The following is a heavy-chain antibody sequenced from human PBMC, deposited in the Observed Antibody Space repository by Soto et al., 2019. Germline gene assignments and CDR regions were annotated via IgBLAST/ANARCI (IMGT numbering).Heavy chain of an antibody. CDR1: GFTFSSYA. V-gene: IGHV3-23*01. CDR2: ISGSGGST. Sequence: EVQLLESGGGLVQPGGSLRLYCAASGFTFSSYAMSWVRQAPGKGLEWVSAISGSGGSTYYADSVKGGFTISRDNSKNTLYLQMNSLRAEDTAVYYCAKDRHSSSTYYYYYYMDVWGKGTTVTVSS. J-gene: IGHJ6*03. CDR3: AKDRHSSSTYYYYYYMDV. D-gene: IGHD6-6*01.